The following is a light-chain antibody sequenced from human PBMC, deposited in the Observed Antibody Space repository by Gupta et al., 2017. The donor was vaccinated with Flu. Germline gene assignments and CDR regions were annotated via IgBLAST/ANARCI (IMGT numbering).Light chain of an antibody. CDR2: GAS. Sequence: PGTLPLSPGERATLSCRASQSVSRSNLAWYQQKPGQAPRLLIYGASSRATGIPDRFSGSGSGTDFTLIISRLEPEDFAVYYCHQYGSSRTFGQGTKVEIK. V-gene: IGKV3-20*01. J-gene: IGKJ1*01. CDR3: HQYGSSRT. CDR1: QSVSRSN.